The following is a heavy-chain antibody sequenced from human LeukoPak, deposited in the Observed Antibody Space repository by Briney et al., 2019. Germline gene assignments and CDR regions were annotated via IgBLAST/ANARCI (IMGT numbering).Heavy chain of an antibody. D-gene: IGHD6-6*01. CDR2: IYYSGST. CDR3: ARHTSSCYYYMDV. V-gene: IGHV4-39*01. J-gene: IGHJ6*03. Sequence: SETLSLTCTVSGGSIINISYYWGWIRQPPGKGLEWIGSIYYSGSTYYNPSLKSRVTISVDTSKNQFSLKLSSVTAADTAVFYCARHTSSCYYYMDVWGKGTTVTVSS. CDR1: GGSIINISYY.